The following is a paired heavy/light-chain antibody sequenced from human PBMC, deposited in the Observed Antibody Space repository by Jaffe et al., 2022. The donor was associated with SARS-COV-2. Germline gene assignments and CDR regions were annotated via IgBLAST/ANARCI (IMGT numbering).Light chain of an antibody. CDR3: AAWDDSLSGLI. J-gene: IGLJ2*01. CDR2: RNN. V-gene: IGLV1-47*01. Sequence: QSVLTQPPSASGTPGQRVTISCSGSSSNIGSNYVYWYQQLPGTAPKLLIYRNNQRPSGVPDRFSASKSGTSASLAISGLRSEDEADYSCAAWDDSLSGLIFGGGTKLTVL. CDR1: SSNIGSNY.
Heavy chain of an antibody. D-gene: IGHD5-18*01. J-gene: IGHJ5*02. CDR2: IYPGDSDT. CDR3: ARLSGVSFRGYGYDL. Sequence: EVQLVQSGAEVKKPGESLKISCKASGYSFSNYWIAWVRQMPGKGLEWMGIIYPGDSDTRYSPSFQGQVTISADKSINTAYLQWSSLKASHSAMYYCARLSGVSFRGYGYDLWGQGTLVTVSS. V-gene: IGHV5-51*01. CDR1: GYSFSNYW.